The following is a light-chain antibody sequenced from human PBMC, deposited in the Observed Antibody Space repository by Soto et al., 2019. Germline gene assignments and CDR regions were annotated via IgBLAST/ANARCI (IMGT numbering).Light chain of an antibody. CDR3: QQYTTSPFT. CDR1: QSVGSNY. V-gene: IGKV3-20*01. Sequence: IVLTQSPGTLSLSPGERATLYCRASQSVGSNYLAWYQQKPGQAPRVLIYGASSRATGIPDRFSGSGSGADFTLTISRLEPEDFAVYYCQQYTTSPFTLGPGTKVDIK. J-gene: IGKJ3*01. CDR2: GAS.